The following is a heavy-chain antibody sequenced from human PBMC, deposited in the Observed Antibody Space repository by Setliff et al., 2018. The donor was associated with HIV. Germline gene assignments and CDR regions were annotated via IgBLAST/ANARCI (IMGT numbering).Heavy chain of an antibody. CDR2: INHSGST. J-gene: IGHJ3*02. CDR3: ARARYSGSYWDAFDI. V-gene: IGHV4-34*01. Sequence: TLSLTCAVYGGSFSGYYWSWIRQPPGKGLEWIGEINHSGSTNYNTSLKSRVTISVVTSKNQFSLQQSSVTAADTAVYYCARARYSGSYWDAFDIWGQVTMVTVSS. D-gene: IGHD1-26*01. CDR1: GGSFSGYY.